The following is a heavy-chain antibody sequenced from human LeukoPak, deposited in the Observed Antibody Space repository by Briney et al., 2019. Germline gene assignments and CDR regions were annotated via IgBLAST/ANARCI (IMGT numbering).Heavy chain of an antibody. J-gene: IGHJ4*02. CDR3: ARGRHPGPTWISEY. D-gene: IGHD5-12*01. CDR2: MNPNSGNT. V-gene: IGHV1-8*01. Sequence: ASVKVSCKAFEYTFTSYDINWVRQATGQGLEWMGWMNPNSGNTGSAQKFQGRVTMTRNTSISTAYMELSSLTSEDTAVYYCARGRHPGPTWISEYWGQGTLVTVSS. CDR1: EYTFTSYD.